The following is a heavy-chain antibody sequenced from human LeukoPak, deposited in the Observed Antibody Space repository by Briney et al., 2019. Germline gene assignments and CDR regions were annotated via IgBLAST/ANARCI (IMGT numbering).Heavy chain of an antibody. V-gene: IGHV4-30-2*01. CDR1: GGSISSGGYS. D-gene: IGHD3-3*01. J-gene: IGHJ6*02. CDR2: IYHSGST. Sequence: PSETLSLTCAVSGGSISSGGYSWSWIRQPPGKGLEWIGYIYHSGSTYYNPSLKSRVTISVDRSKNQFSLKLSSVTAADTAVYYCARAGDFWSGYYNPYYYYGMDVWGQGTTVTVSS. CDR3: ARAGDFWSGYYNPYYYYGMDV.